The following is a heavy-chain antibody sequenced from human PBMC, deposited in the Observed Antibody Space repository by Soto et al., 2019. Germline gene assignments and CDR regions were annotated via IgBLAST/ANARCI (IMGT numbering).Heavy chain of an antibody. CDR3: AKDLESSGWVDRFDY. Sequence: VQLLESGGGLVQPGGSLRLSCAASGFTFSSYAMSWVRQAPGKGLEWVSDISGSGGSTYYADSVKGRFTISRDNSKNTLYLQMNSLRAEDTAVYYCAKDLESSGWVDRFDYWGQGTLVTVSS. CDR2: ISGSGGST. D-gene: IGHD6-19*01. CDR1: GFTFSSYA. J-gene: IGHJ4*02. V-gene: IGHV3-23*01.